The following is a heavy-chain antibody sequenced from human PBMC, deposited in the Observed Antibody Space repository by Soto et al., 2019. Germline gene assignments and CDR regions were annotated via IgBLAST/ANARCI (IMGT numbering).Heavy chain of an antibody. CDR1: GGSISSYY. J-gene: IGHJ4*02. CDR2: IYTSGST. Sequence: SETLSLTCTVSGGSISSYYWSWSRQPAGKGLEWIGRIYTSGSTNYNPSLTSRGTMSVDTSKNQFSLNLSSVTAADTAVYYCARDGEIGYVWGSYRYTGFDYWGQGTMVTVSS. D-gene: IGHD3-16*02. V-gene: IGHV4-4*07. CDR3: ARDGEIGYVWGSYRYTGFDY.